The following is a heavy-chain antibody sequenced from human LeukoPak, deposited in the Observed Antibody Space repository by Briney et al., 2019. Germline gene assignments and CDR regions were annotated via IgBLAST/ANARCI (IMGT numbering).Heavy chain of an antibody. CDR1: GGSISSYY. CDR2: IYYSWST. J-gene: IGHJ4*02. CDR3: AIQLWVRGPFDY. D-gene: IGHD5-18*01. Sequence: SETLSLTCTVSGGSISSYYWSWLRQPPGKGVEGIGYIYYSWSTNYNPSLNSRVTISVDTSKNQFSLKLSSVTAADTAVYYCAIQLWVRGPFDYWGQGTLVTVSS. V-gene: IGHV4-59*01.